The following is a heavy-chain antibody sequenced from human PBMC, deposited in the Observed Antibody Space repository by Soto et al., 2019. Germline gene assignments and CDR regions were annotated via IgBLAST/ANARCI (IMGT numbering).Heavy chain of an antibody. J-gene: IGHJ4*02. Sequence: EVQLVQSGGGLVQPGGPLRLSCEASGFTFSHYWMSWFRQAPGKGLEWVAFIDQGGLETHYADSVKGRLALSRDNAKNTVLLEMRSLRAEDTAMYNSARTIIIRNFNNWGQVTPVTVSS. V-gene: IGHV3-7*03. CDR3: ARTIIIRNFNN. D-gene: IGHD3-10*01. CDR1: GFTFSHYW. CDR2: IDQGGLET.